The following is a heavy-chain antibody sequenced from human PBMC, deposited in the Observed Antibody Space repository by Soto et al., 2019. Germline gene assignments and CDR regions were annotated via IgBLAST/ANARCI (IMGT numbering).Heavy chain of an antibody. V-gene: IGHV3-74*01. J-gene: IGHJ6*02. Sequence: GGSLRLSCVVSGFTFSMYWMHWVRQVPGQSPFWVSRISDDGTTTNYADSVRGRFTISRDNSKNTLYLQMNDLRVEDAAEYFCAKDSWAIFGVPAGEYYAMDVWGQGTTVTVSS. CDR1: GFTFSMYW. CDR2: ISDDGTTT. CDR3: AKDSWAIFGVPAGEYYAMDV. D-gene: IGHD3-3*01.